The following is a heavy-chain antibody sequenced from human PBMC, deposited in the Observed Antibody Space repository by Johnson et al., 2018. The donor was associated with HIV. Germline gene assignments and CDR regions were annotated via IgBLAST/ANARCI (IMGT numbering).Heavy chain of an antibody. V-gene: IGHV3-23*04. CDR3: ARIRRYYDGSGGASDGIDI. D-gene: IGHD3-10*01. Sequence: VQLVESGGGLVQPGGSLRLSCAASGFTFSSYGMSWVRQAPGKGLEWASGVTGTGGDTYYAESVKGRLNISRDNSKHTLYLQMNSLTAEDPALYYCARIRRYYDGSGGASDGIDIWGKGTMVIVSA. J-gene: IGHJ6*04. CDR1: GFTFSSYG. CDR2: VTGTGGDT.